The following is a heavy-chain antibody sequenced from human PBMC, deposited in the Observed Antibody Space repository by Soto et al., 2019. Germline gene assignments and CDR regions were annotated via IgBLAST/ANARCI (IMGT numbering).Heavy chain of an antibody. CDR1: GFTFGDYA. CDR2: IRSKAYGGTT. D-gene: IGHD3-3*01. Sequence: GGSLRLSCTASGFTFGDYAMSWFRQAPGKGLEWVGFIRSKAYGGTTEYAASVKGRFTISRDDSKSIAYLQMNSLKTEDTAVYYCTSGGGYDFWSGYSEKYYFDYWGQGTLVTVSS. J-gene: IGHJ4*02. CDR3: TSGGGYDFWSGYSEKYYFDY. V-gene: IGHV3-49*03.